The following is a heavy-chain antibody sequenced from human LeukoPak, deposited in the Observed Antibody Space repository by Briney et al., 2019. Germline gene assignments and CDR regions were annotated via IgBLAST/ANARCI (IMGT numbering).Heavy chain of an antibody. CDR1: GFTFSSYW. V-gene: IGHV3-7*01. CDR2: IKQDGSEK. D-gene: IGHD1-26*01. CDR3: ARHPWELHYYGMDV. Sequence: GGTLRLSCAASGFTFSSYWMSWVRQAPGKGLEWVANIKQDGSEKYYVDSVKGRFTISRDNAKNSLYLQTNSLRAEDTAVYYCARHPWELHYYGMDVWGQGTTVTVSS. J-gene: IGHJ6*02.